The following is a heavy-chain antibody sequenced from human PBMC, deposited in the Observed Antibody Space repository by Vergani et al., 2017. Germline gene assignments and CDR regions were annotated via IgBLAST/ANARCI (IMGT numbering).Heavy chain of an antibody. J-gene: IGHJ3*02. CDR3: ARHLRQLARNDVFDI. CDR1: GMSISNNNYY. V-gene: IGHV4-39*01. D-gene: IGHD6-6*01. Sequence: QLQLQESGPRLVKPSETLSLTCSLSGMSISNNNYYWGWIRQRPGKGLEWIGSIYDSRNNNYSPSLKSRVSISVDTSKNQFSLNLTSVTAADTAVYYCARHLRQLARNDVFDIWGHGTLVTVSS. CDR2: IYDSRNN.